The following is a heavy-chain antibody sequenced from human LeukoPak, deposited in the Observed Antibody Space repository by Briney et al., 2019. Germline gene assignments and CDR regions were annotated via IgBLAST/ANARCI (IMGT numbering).Heavy chain of an antibody. CDR1: GGSISSCSYY. V-gene: IGHV4-61*02. D-gene: IGHD3-16*01. Sequence: SQTLSLTCTASGGSISSCSYYWSWIRQPAGKGLVWIGRIYTSGSTNYNPSLKGRVTISVDTSKNQFSLKLSSVTAADTAVYYCARVERMGPARGEYFDYWGQGTLVTVSS. CDR3: ARVERMGPARGEYFDY. J-gene: IGHJ4*02. CDR2: IYTSGST.